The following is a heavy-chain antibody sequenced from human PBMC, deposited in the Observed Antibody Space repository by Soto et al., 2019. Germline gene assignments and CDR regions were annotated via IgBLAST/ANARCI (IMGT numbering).Heavy chain of an antibody. V-gene: IGHV3-48*02. Sequence: GGSLRLSCAAPGFTFSSYSMNWVRQAPGKGLEWVSYISNSSSTIYYADSVKGRFTISRDNAKNSLYLQMNSLRDEDAAVYYCARDSPGRYCSSTSCPRMDVWGQGTTVTVSS. CDR1: GFTFSSYS. CDR3: ARDSPGRYCSSTSCPRMDV. CDR2: ISNSSSTI. J-gene: IGHJ6*02. D-gene: IGHD2-2*01.